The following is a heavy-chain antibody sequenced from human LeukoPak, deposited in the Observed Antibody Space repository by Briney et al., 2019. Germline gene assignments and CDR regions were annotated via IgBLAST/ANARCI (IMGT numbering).Heavy chain of an antibody. CDR3: ARDCSSTSCYFDAFDI. CDR2: ISSSSRDI. Sequence: GSLRLSCAASGFTFSTYSMNWVRQAPGKGLEWVSSISSSSRDIYYADSVKGRFTISRDNAKNSLYLQMNSLRAEDTAVYYCARDCSSTSCYFDAFDIWGQGTMVTVSS. CDR1: GFTFSTYS. V-gene: IGHV3-21*01. D-gene: IGHD2-2*01. J-gene: IGHJ3*02.